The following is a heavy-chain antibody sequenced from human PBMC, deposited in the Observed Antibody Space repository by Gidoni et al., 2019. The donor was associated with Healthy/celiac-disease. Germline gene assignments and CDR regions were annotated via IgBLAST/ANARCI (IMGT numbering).Heavy chain of an antibody. Sequence: QVQLPESGPGLVKPSQTLLPTCTVPGASISTGRYYWSCIRQPAGKGLEWIGRIYTIGSTNYNPSLKSRVTISVDTSKNQFSLKLSSVTAADTAVYYCARLDRGDYYFDYWGQGTLVTVSS. V-gene: IGHV4-61*02. D-gene: IGHD3-10*01. CDR1: GASISTGRYY. J-gene: IGHJ4*02. CDR3: ARLDRGDYYFDY. CDR2: IYTIGST.